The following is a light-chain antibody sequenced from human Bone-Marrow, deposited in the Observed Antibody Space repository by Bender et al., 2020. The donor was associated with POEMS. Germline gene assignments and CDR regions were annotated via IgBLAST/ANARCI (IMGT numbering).Light chain of an antibody. CDR2: KDT. J-gene: IGLJ3*02. V-gene: IGLV3-25*03. Sequence: SSELTHPPSVSVSPGQTAKITCSVDILANLYAYWYQPKPGQAPVLLILKDTESPSGIPERFSGSSSGTTITLTISGVQAEDEADYFCQSADINGIYKVFGGGTKLTVL. CDR3: QSADINGIYKV. CDR1: ILANLY.